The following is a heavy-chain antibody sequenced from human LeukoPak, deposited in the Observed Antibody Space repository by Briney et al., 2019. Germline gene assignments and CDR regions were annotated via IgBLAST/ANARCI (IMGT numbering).Heavy chain of an antibody. V-gene: IGHV3-21*01. CDR1: GFTFSSYS. CDR3: ARDIGSGSGPFDY. CDR2: ISSSSSYI. D-gene: IGHD3-10*01. J-gene: IGHJ4*02. Sequence: GGSLRLSCAASGFTFSSYSMNWVRQAPGKGLEWVSSISSSSSYIYYADSVKGRFTISRDNAKNSLYLQMNSLRAEDTAVYYCARDIGSGSGPFDYWGQGTLVTVSS.